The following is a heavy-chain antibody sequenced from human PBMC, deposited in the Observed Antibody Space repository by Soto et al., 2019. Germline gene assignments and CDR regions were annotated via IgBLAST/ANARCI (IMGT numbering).Heavy chain of an antibody. CDR3: ARDMVKGNYYYYTLDV. CDR1: GYAFSDSA. D-gene: IGHD2-21*01. V-gene: IGHV1-69*01. CDR2: IVPIHATP. Sequence: QVHLAQSGAEVKKPGSSVRLSCKTSGYAFSDSAISWVRQAPGQGLEWVGGIVPIHATPRYGQKFLDRVSITADESTATAYMELSSLRPEDTAIYYCARDMVKGNYYYYTLDVWGEGTTVTVSS. J-gene: IGHJ6*04.